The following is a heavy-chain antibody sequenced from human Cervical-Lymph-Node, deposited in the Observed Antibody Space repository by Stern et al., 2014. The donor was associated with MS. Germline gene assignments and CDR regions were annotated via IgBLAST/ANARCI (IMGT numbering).Heavy chain of an antibody. Sequence: VQLEESGGGVVQPGRSLRLSCAASGFTFRSYDMHWVRQAPGTGLEWVAVISYDGSNKYYADSVKGRFTSSRDNSKNTLYLQMNSLRAEDTAVYYCAKGPVWNWYFDLWVRGTLVTVSS. CDR2: ISYDGSNK. CDR1: GFTFRSYD. J-gene: IGHJ2*01. D-gene: IGHD3-16*01. V-gene: IGHV3-30*18. CDR3: AKGPVWNWYFDL.